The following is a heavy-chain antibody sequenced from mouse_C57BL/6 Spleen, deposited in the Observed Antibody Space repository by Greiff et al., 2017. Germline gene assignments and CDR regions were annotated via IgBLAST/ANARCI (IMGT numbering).Heavy chain of an antibody. J-gene: IGHJ3*01. CDR3: ARRGIYYDYLY. CDR1: GYTFTDYA. CDR2: ISTYYGDA. D-gene: IGHD2-4*01. V-gene: IGHV1-67*01. Sequence: QVQLQQSGPELVRPGVSVKISCKGSGYTFTDYAMHWVKQSHAKSLEWIGVISTYYGDASYNQKFKDKATMTVAKSSSTAYMELARLTSEDSAVYYCARRGIYYDYLYWGQGTLVTVSA.